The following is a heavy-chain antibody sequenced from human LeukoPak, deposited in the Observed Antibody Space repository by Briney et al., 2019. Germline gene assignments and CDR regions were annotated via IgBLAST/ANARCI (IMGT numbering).Heavy chain of an antibody. CDR2: IYYSGST. V-gene: IGHV4-59*01. D-gene: IGHD2-15*01. J-gene: IGHJ4*02. CDR3: ARRYCSGGSCSPFDY. CDR1: GDSISSYY. Sequence: PSETLSLTCTVSGDSISSYYWSWIRQPPGKGLEWIGYIYYSGSTNYNPSLKSRVTISVDTSKNQFSPKLSSVTAADTAVYYCARRYCSGGSCSPFDYWGQGTLVTVSS.